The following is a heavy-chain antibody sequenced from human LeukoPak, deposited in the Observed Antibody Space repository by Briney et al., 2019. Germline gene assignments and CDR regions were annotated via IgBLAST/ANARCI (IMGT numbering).Heavy chain of an antibody. J-gene: IGHJ4*02. CDR1: GGTFSSYA. Sequence: SVNVSCKASGGTFSSYAISWVRQAPGQGLEWMGGIIPIFGTANYAQKFQGRVTITADESASTAYMELSSLRSEDTAVYYCARDSSMVRGVPLDYWGQGTLVAVSS. CDR3: ARDSSMVRGVPLDY. CDR2: IIPIFGTA. D-gene: IGHD3-10*01. V-gene: IGHV1-69*13.